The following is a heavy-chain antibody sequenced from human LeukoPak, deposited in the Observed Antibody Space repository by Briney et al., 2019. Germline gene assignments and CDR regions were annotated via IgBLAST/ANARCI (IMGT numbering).Heavy chain of an antibody. CDR3: ARDRGPRTGSMVREAYDY. D-gene: IGHD3-10*01. CDR1: GFTFSDYW. V-gene: IGHV3-74*01. J-gene: IGHJ4*02. Sequence: GGSLRLSCAASGFTFSDYWIHWVRQAPGKGLVWVSRINTDGSITNYADSVKGRFSISRDNAKNTLYLQMSSLRAEDTAVYYCARDRGPRTGSMVREAYDYWGQGTLVTVSS. CDR2: INTDGSIT.